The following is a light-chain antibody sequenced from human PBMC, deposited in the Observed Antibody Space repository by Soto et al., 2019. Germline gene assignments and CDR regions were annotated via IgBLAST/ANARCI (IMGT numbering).Light chain of an antibody. Sequence: EMVLTQSPGTLSLSPGERATLSCRASHSVSSNYLAWYQQKPGQAPRLRIYAASSRDTVIPDRVSCRGSWTNVTLTISRLEPEDFAVYYCQQYGSSPMTFGQGTRLEIK. CDR1: HSVSSNY. V-gene: IGKV3-20*01. J-gene: IGKJ5*01. CDR3: QQYGSSPMT. CDR2: AAS.